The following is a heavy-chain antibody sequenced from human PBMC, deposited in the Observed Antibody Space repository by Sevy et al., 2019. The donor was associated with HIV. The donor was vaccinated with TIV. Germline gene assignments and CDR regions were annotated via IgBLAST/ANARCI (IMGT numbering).Heavy chain of an antibody. Sequence: SETLSLTCTVSGGSISRNSHYWGWIRQRPGKGLEWTESIYYSGSAYYNPSLKSRVTISGDTSKNQFSLKLSSVTAADTAVYYCATHALSTTIFGVVTRNWFDPWGQGTLVTVSS. CDR1: GGSISRNSHY. CDR2: IYYSGSA. D-gene: IGHD3-3*01. CDR3: ATHALSTTIFGVVTRNWFDP. J-gene: IGHJ5*02. V-gene: IGHV4-39*01.